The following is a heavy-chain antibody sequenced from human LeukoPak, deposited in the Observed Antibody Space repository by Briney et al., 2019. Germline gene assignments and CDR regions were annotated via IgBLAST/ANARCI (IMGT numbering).Heavy chain of an antibody. CDR3: VGEDYNILTGPGQGAFDV. V-gene: IGHV3-30*02. CDR1: GFTFSSYG. Sequence: GGSLRLSCAAPGFTFSSYGMHWVRQAPGKGLEWVAFIRYDGSNKYYADSVKGRFTISRDNAKKSLYLQMNSLRAEDTAVYYCVGEDYNILTGPGQGAFDVWGQGTVVTVSS. J-gene: IGHJ3*01. D-gene: IGHD3-9*01. CDR2: IRYDGSNK.